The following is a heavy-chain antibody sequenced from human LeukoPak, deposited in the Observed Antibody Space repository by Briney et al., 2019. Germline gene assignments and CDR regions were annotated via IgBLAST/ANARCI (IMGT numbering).Heavy chain of an antibody. CDR3: ARDSSSGWRRQNWFDP. D-gene: IGHD6-19*01. Sequence: SETLSLTCTVSGGSISSSKYYWGWIRQPPGKGLEWIGTIFNSGSTHYNPSLKSRVTISVDTSKNQFSLKLSSVTAADTAVYYCARDSSSGWRRQNWFDPWGQGTLVTVSS. CDR1: GGSISSSKYY. V-gene: IGHV4-39*07. J-gene: IGHJ5*02. CDR2: IFNSGST.